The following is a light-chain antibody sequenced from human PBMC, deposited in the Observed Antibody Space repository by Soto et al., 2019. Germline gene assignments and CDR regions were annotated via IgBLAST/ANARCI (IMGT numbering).Light chain of an antibody. V-gene: IGKV1-6*01. Sequence: IQLTQSPSSLSASVGDRVTITCRASQSIRSYLNWYQQKPGKAPKLLIYAASSLQSGVPSRFSGSGSGTDFTLTVSSLQPEDFATYYCLQDYNYPRTFGQGTKVDIK. CDR2: AAS. CDR1: QSIRSY. J-gene: IGKJ1*01. CDR3: LQDYNYPRT.